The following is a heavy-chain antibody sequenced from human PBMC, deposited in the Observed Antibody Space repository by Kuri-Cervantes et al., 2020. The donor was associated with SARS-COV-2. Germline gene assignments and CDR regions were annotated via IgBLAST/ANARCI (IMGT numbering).Heavy chain of an antibody. D-gene: IGHD1-26*01. CDR2: ISGSGFSI. Sequence: GGSLRLSCVASGFTFSSNSMNWVRQAPGKGLEWVSYISGSGFSIYYADALKGRFTISSDNAKDSLYLQMNSLTAEDTAVYYCARGGRYYFDYWGQGSLVTVSS. J-gene: IGHJ4*02. CDR3: ARGGRYYFDY. V-gene: IGHV3-48*01. CDR1: GFTFSSNS.